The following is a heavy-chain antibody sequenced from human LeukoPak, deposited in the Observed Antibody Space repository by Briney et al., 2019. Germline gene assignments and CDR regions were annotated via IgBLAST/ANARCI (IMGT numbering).Heavy chain of an antibody. CDR3: AREGYYDSSGYYPPAYYIDY. CDR2: IIPIFGIA. V-gene: IGHV1-69*04. J-gene: IGHJ4*02. D-gene: IGHD3-22*01. CDR1: GGTFSSYA. Sequence: SVKVSCKASGGTFSSYAISWVRQAPGQGLEWMGRIIPIFGIANYAQKFQGRVTITADKSTSTAYMELSSLRSEDTAVYYCAREGYYDSSGYYPPAYYIDYWGQGTLVTVSS.